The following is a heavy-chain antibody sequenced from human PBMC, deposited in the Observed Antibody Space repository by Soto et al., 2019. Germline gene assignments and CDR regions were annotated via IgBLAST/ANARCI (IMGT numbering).Heavy chain of an antibody. J-gene: IGHJ6*02. D-gene: IGHD3-9*01. Sequence: GASVKVSCKASGYTFTSYGISWVRQAPGQGLEWMGWISAYNGNTNYAQKLQGRVTMTTDTSTSTAYMELRSLRSDDTAVYYCARDSHLRTYYDILTGYYPYYYYVMDFWGQGTSVTVSS. CDR3: ARDSHLRTYYDILTGYYPYYYYVMDF. CDR2: ISAYNGNT. V-gene: IGHV1-18*01. CDR1: GYTFTSYG.